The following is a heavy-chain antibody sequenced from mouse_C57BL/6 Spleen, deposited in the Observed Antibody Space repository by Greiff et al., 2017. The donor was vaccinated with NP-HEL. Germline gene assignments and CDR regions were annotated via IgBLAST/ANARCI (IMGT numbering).Heavy chain of an antibody. CDR3: ARESTMVYFDY. CDR1: GYSFTGYY. Sequence: EVKLVESGPELVKPGASVKISCKASGYSFTGYYMNWVKQSPEKSLEWIGEINPSTGGTTYNQKFKAKATLTVDKSSSTAYMQLKSLTSEDSAVYYCARESTMVYFDYWGQGTTLTVSS. J-gene: IGHJ2*01. D-gene: IGHD2-1*01. V-gene: IGHV1-42*01. CDR2: INPSTGGT.